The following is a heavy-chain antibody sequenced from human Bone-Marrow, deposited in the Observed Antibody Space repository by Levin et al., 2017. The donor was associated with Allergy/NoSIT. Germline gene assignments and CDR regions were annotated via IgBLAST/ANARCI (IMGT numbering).Heavy chain of an antibody. J-gene: IGHJ4*02. V-gene: IGHV4-61*01. CDR1: GGSVSSGSYY. CDR2: IYHSGST. CDR3: ARGSYFGGLSFDC. Sequence: ASETLSLTCTVSGGSVSSGSYYWSWIRQPPGKGLEWIAYIYHSGSTKYNPSLKSRVTISLATSRNQFSLRLTSLTAADTAVYYCARGSYFGGLSFDCWGKGTLVTVSS. D-gene: IGHD4-23*01.